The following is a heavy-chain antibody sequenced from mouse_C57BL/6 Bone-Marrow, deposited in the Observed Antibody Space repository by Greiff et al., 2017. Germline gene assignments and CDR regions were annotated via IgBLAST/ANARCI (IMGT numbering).Heavy chain of an antibody. CDR2: IYPRSGNT. D-gene: IGHD3-2*02. CDR1: GYTFTSYG. Sequence: VQLQQSGAELARPGASVKLSCKASGYTFTSYGISWVKQRTGQGLEWIGEIYPRSGNTYYNEKFKGKATLTADKSSSTAYMELRSLTSEDSAVYFCARSGSGPAWFAYWGQGPLVTVSA. CDR3: ARSGSGPAWFAY. J-gene: IGHJ3*01. V-gene: IGHV1-81*01.